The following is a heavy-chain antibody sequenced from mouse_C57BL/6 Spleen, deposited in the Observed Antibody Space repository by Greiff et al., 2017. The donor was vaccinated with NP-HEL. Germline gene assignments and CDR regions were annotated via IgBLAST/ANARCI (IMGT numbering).Heavy chain of an antibody. J-gene: IGHJ3*01. V-gene: IGHV3-6*01. CDR3: ATGGLRREAY. CDR2: ISYDGSN. D-gene: IGHD2-2*01. CDR1: GYSITSGYY. Sequence: EVQLQQSGPGLVKPSQSLSLTCSVTGYSITSGYYWNWIRQFPGNKLEWMGYISYDGSNNYNPSLKNRISITRDTSKNQFFLKLNSVTTEDTATYYCATGGLRREAYWGQGTLVTVSA.